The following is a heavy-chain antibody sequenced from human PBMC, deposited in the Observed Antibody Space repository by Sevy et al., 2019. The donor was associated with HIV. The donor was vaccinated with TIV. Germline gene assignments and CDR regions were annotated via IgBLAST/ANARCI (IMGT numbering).Heavy chain of an antibody. V-gene: IGHV3-20*03. D-gene: IGHD3-10*01. CDR2: ISWNGGRI. Sequence: GSLRLSFAASGFTFDDYGMSWVRQAPGKGLEWVSGISWNGGRIGSADSVKGRFTISKDNAKNSLYLQMNSLRAEDTALYYCATDSGYGSGSYYSFWGKGTLVTVSS. J-gene: IGHJ4*02. CDR1: GFTFDDYG. CDR3: ATDSGYGSGSYYSF.